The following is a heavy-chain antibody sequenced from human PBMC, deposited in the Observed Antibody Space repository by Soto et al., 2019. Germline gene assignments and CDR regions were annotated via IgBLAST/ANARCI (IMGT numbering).Heavy chain of an antibody. CDR1: GYTFTSYY. Sequence: ASVKVSFKASGYTFTSYYMHWVRQAPGQGLDWMGMINSSGGFTTYAQKFQGRVTMTRDTSTNTIYMELSSLRSEDTAVYYCARGGSVLNYYDSSGQDSYFDYWG. V-gene: IGHV1-46*01. J-gene: IGHJ4*01. CDR2: INSSGGFT. D-gene: IGHD3-22*01. CDR3: ARGGSVLNYYDSSGQDSYFDY.